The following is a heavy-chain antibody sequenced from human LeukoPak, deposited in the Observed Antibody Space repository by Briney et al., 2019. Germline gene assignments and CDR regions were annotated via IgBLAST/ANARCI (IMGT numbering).Heavy chain of an antibody. Sequence: PSETLSLTRTVSGGSLSSHYWSWIRQSPGKGLEWIGFMHYRGNTNSNPSLRSRVTISMDTSKNQFSLTMSSVTAADTAVYYCARDSPFEWDVFGDSFDIWGQGTVVTVSS. CDR2: MHYRGNT. CDR1: GGSLSSHY. D-gene: IGHD1-26*01. J-gene: IGHJ3*02. V-gene: IGHV4-59*11. CDR3: ARDSPFEWDVFGDSFDI.